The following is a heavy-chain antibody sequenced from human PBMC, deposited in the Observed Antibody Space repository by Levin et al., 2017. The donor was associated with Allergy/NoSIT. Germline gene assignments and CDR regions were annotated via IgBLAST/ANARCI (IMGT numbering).Heavy chain of an antibody. Sequence: GESLKISCAASGFTFSSYAMHWVRQAPGKGLEWVAVISYDGSNKYYADSVKGRFTISRDNSKNTLYLQMNSLRAEDTAVYYCARDFGEQLANQRYYYGMDGWGQGTTVTVSS. D-gene: IGHD6-6*01. V-gene: IGHV3-30*04. CDR3: ARDFGEQLANQRYYYGMDG. J-gene: IGHJ6*02. CDR2: ISYDGSNK. CDR1: GFTFSSYA.